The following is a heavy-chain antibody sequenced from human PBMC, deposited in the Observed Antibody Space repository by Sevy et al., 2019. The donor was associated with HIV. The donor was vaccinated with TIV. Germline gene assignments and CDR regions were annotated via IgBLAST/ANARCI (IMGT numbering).Heavy chain of an antibody. V-gene: IGHV4-39*01. CDR2: IYYSGST. CDR1: GGSISSSSYY. CDR3: ARQGLVRDYDFWSGYYRRRFDP. D-gene: IGHD3-3*01. Sequence: SQTLSLTCTVSGGSISSSSYYWGWIRQPPGKGLEWIGSIYYSGSTYYNPSLKSRVTISVDTSKNQFSLKLSSVTAADTAVYYCARQGLVRDYDFWSGYYRRRFDPWGQGTLVTVSS. J-gene: IGHJ5*02.